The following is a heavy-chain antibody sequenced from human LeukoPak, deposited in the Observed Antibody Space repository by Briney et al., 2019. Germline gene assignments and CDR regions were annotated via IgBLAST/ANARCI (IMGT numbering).Heavy chain of an antibody. CDR3: VTSTGYFDTWGAFDT. CDR1: GFIFTAFY. Sequence: GSVKVSCKTSGFIFTAFYLHWVRQAPGRGLEWMAWINLNSGYTNYAQNFQGRVTMTRDTSISTAYMDLSSLRSDDTAVYYCVTSTGYFDTWGAFDTWGQGTMVTVSS. CDR2: INLNSGYT. J-gene: IGHJ3*02. D-gene: IGHD2-15*01. V-gene: IGHV1-2*02.